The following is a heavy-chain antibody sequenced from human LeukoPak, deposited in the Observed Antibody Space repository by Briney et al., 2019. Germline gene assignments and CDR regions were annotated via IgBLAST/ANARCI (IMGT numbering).Heavy chain of an antibody. D-gene: IGHD1-7*01. CDR3: ARGNWNSNFDY. J-gene: IGHJ4*02. CDR2: INPSGGST. CDR1: GYTFTSYY. V-gene: IGHV1-46*01. Sequence: ASVKVSCKASGYTFTSYYMHWVRQAPGQGLEWMGIINPSGGSTSYAQKFQGRVTMTRDMSTSTAYMELRSLRSDDTAVYYCARGNWNSNFDYWGQGTLVTVSS.